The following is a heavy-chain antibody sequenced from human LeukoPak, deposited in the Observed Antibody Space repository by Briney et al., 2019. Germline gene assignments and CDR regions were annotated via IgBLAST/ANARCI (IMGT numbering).Heavy chain of an antibody. V-gene: IGHV3-30-3*01. D-gene: IGHD6-19*01. CDR2: ISYDGSNK. CDR1: GFTFXSYA. Sequence: GGSLRLSCAASGFTFXSYAMHWVRQAPGXXLEWVAVISYDGSNKYYADSVKGRFTISRDNSKNTLYLQMNSLRAEDTAVYYCARARRAVMYYFDYWGQGTLVTVSS. J-gene: IGHJ4*02. CDR3: ARARRAVMYYFDY.